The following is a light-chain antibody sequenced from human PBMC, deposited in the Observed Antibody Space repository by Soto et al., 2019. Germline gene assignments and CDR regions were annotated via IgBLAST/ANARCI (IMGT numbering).Light chain of an antibody. CDR2: GNS. CDR3: QSYGSSLSAV. CDR1: SSNIGAGYD. Sequence: QSVLTQPPSVSGAPGQRVTISCTGSSSNIGAGYDVHWYQQLPGTAPKLLIYGNSNRPSGVPDRFSGSKSGTSASLAITGLQAEDEADYYCQSYGSSLSAVFGGGTQLPVL. V-gene: IGLV1-40*01. J-gene: IGLJ2*01.